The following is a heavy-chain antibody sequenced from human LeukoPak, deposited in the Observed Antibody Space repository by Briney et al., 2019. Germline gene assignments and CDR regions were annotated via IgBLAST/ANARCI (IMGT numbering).Heavy chain of an antibody. CDR1: GGSISSGGYS. D-gene: IGHD1-26*01. CDR3: ASGLSGSVRTGVDWFDP. Sequence: SETLSLTCAVSGGSISSGGYSWSWIRQPPGKGLEWIGYIYHSGSTYYNPSLKSRVTISVDTSKNQFSLKLSSVTAADTAVYYCASGLSGSVRTGVDWFDPWGQGTLVTVSS. J-gene: IGHJ5*02. V-gene: IGHV4-30-2*01. CDR2: IYHSGST.